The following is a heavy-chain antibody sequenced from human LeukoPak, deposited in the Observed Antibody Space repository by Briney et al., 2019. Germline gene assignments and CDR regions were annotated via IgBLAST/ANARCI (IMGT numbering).Heavy chain of an antibody. J-gene: IGHJ6*03. CDR3: ARTYCSGGSCYYYYYYYMDV. V-gene: IGHV4-34*01. Sequence: SETLSLTCAVYGGSFSGYYWSWIRQPPGKGLEWIGEINHSGSTNYNPSLKSRVTISVDTSKNQFSLKLSSVTAADTAVYYCARTYCSGGSCYYYYYYYMDVWGKGTTVTVSS. D-gene: IGHD2-15*01. CDR1: GGSFSGYY. CDR2: INHSGST.